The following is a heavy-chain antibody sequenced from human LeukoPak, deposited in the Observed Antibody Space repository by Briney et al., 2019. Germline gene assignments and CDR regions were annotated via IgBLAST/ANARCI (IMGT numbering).Heavy chain of an antibody. CDR1: GYTFTSYY. V-gene: IGHV1-46*01. D-gene: IGHD3-10*01. CDR3: AREILVGSGSLAAYAFDI. Sequence: ASVKVSCKASGYTFTSYYMHWVRQAPGQGLEWMGIINPSGGSTSYAQKFQGRVTMTRDTSTSTVYMELSSLRSEDTAVYYCAREILVGSGSLAAYAFDIWGQGTTVTVSS. CDR2: INPSGGST. J-gene: IGHJ3*02.